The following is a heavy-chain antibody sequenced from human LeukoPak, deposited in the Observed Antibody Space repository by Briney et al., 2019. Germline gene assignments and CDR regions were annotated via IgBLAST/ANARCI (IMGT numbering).Heavy chain of an antibody. V-gene: IGHV3-23*01. CDR3: AKNRATQWLLSLAFDY. Sequence: GGSLRLSCAASGFTFSSYAMSWVRQAPGKGLEWVSIISSSGSSTNYADSVKGRFTISRDNSKNTLYLQMNSLRAEDTAIYYCAKNRATQWLLSLAFDYGGQGTLVTVSS. CDR2: ISSSGSST. CDR1: GFTFSSYA. D-gene: IGHD6-19*01. J-gene: IGHJ4*02.